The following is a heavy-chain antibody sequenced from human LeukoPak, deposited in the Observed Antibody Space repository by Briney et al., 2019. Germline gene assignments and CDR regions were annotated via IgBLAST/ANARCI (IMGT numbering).Heavy chain of an antibody. CDR1: GFTFSTYS. J-gene: IGHJ4*02. D-gene: IGHD3-22*01. Sequence: GGSLRLSCAASGFTFSTYSMKWVRQAPGRGLEWVSSISRSSSDIYYSDSVKGRFTVSRDNAKTSLYLQMNNLRAEDTAVYYCVRDDDSSNWPRTDYWGQGTLVTASS. V-gene: IGHV3-21*01. CDR2: ISRSSSDI. CDR3: VRDDDSSNWPRTDY.